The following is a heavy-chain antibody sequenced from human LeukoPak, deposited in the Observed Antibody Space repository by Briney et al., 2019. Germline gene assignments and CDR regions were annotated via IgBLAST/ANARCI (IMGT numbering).Heavy chain of an antibody. CDR1: GFTFSTYS. D-gene: IGHD1-26*01. V-gene: IGHV3-21*01. CDR2: ISSSSSYI. J-gene: IGHJ4*02. CDR3: ARDSRWEVPDYFDY. Sequence: GGSLRLSCAASGFTFSTYSMNWVRQAPGKGLEWVSSISSSSSYIYYADSVKGRFTISRHNAKNSLYLQMDSLRAEDTAVYYCARDSRWEVPDYFDYWGQGTLVTVSS.